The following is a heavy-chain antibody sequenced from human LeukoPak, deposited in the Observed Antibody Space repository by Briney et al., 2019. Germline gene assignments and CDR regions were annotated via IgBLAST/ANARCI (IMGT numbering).Heavy chain of an antibody. Sequence: EAGGSLRLSCAASGFTFSSYAMHWVRQAPGKGLEWVAVISYDGSNKYYADSVKGRFTISRDNSKNTLYLQMNSLRAEDTAVYYCARDRYYDSSGYNRGANYFDYRGQGTLVTVSS. CDR2: ISYDGSNK. V-gene: IGHV3-30*01. J-gene: IGHJ4*02. CDR3: ARDRYYDSSGYNRGANYFDY. D-gene: IGHD3-22*01. CDR1: GFTFSSYA.